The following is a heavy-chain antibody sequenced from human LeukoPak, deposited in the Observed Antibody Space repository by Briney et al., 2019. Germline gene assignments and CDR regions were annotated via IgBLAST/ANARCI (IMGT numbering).Heavy chain of an antibody. CDR3: AKSSGSGFDH. D-gene: IGHD1-26*01. Sequence: GGSLRLSCAASGFSFSAFSMSWVRQTPGKGLEWVAHMKEDGSEIFYVDSVKGRFTISRDNSKNTVSLQMNSLRVEDTAVYYCAKSSGSGFDHWGQGTLVTVSS. CDR2: MKEDGSEI. J-gene: IGHJ4*02. CDR1: GFSFSAFS. V-gene: IGHV3-7*01.